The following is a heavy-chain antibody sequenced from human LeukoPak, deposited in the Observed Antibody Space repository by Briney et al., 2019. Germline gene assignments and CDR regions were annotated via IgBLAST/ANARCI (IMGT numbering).Heavy chain of an antibody. CDR1: GFTFSDYY. CDR2: ISSSGSTI. Sequence: PGGSLRLSSAASGFTFSDYYMSWMRQAPGKGLGWVSYISSSGSTIYYADSVKGRFTISRDNAKNSLYLQMNSLRAEDTAVYYCARDVSDYALGYYYTDVWGKGTTVTVSS. V-gene: IGHV3-11*04. CDR3: ARDVSDYALGYYYTDV. J-gene: IGHJ6*03. D-gene: IGHD4-17*01.